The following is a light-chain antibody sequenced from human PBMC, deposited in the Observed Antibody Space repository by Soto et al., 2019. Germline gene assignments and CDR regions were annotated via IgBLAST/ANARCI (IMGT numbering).Light chain of an antibody. CDR2: VNNNGSY. J-gene: IGLJ2*01. CDR1: SGHSSYA. V-gene: IGLV4-69*01. Sequence: QLVLTQSPSTSASLGASIKLTCTLSSGHSSYAIAWHQQQPGKGPRFLMKVNNNGSYNKGDGIPDRFSGSSSGAERYLIISTLHYEDEADYYCQTWGTGIVVFGGGTKVTVL. CDR3: QTWGTGIVV.